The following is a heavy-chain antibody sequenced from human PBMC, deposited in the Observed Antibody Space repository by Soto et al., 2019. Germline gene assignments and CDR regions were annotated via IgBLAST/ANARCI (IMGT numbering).Heavy chain of an antibody. CDR3: ARGRRIAVALNWFDP. D-gene: IGHD6-19*01. CDR1: GGSFSGYY. CDR2: INHSGST. J-gene: IGHJ5*02. Sequence: SETLSLTCAVYGGSFSGYYWSWIRQPPGKGLEWIGEINHSGSTNYNPSLKSRVTISVDTSKNQFSLKLSSVTAADTAVYYCARGRRIAVALNWFDPWGQGTRVTVSS. V-gene: IGHV4-34*01.